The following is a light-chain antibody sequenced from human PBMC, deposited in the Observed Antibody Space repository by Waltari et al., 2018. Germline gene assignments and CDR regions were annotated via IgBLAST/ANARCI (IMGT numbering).Light chain of an antibody. Sequence: QSALTQPASVSGTPGQSIPISCTGTTSDVGNYDLVSWYQQHPGKAPKLLICEVIKRPSGGSSRFSGSKSGNTASLTISGLQAEDEADYYCCSYAGRGTYVFGSGTKVTV. CDR3: CSYAGRGTYV. CDR2: EVI. J-gene: IGLJ1*01. V-gene: IGLV2-23*02. CDR1: TSDVGNYDL.